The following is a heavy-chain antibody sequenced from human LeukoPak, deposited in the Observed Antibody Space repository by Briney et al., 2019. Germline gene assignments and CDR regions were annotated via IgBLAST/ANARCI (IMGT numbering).Heavy chain of an antibody. CDR2: IISESDGGTA. J-gene: IGHJ4*02. V-gene: IGHV3-15*01. CDR1: GFSVSDAY. D-gene: IGHD5-24*01. Sequence: GGSLRLSCAASGFSVSDAYMSWVRQTPGKRLEWIGRIISESDGGTADYAAPVKDRFIISRDDSKGTLYLQLNSLRTDDTAVYYCLAQYYFDYWGRGTLVTVSS. CDR3: LAQYYFDY.